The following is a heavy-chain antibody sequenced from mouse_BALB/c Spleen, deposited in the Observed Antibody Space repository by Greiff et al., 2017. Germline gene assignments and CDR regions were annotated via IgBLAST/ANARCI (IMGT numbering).Heavy chain of an antibody. CDR3: ARGQYGNYEGDY. CDR2: IYPGDGDT. V-gene: IGHV1-80*01. J-gene: IGHJ4*01. Sequence: QVQLQQSGAELVRPGSSVKISCKASGYAFSSYWMNWVKQRPGQGLEWIGQIYPGDGDTNYNGKFKGKATLTADKSSSTAYMQLSSLTSEDSAVYFCARGQYGNYEGDYWGQGTSGTVSS. D-gene: IGHD2-10*02. CDR1: GYAFSSYW.